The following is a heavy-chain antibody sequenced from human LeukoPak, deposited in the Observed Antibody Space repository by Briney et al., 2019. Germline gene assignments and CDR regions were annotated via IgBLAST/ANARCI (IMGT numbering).Heavy chain of an antibody. CDR1: GGTFTSYA. D-gene: IGHD5-12*01. CDR2: IIPIFGTA. CDR3: ARGYSGYDREAY. Sequence: SVKVSCKASGGTFTSYAISWVRQAPGQGLEWMGRIIPIFGTANYAQKFQGRVTITTDESTSTAYMELSSLRSEDTSVYYCARGYSGYDREAYWGQGTLVTVSS. J-gene: IGHJ4*02. V-gene: IGHV1-69*05.